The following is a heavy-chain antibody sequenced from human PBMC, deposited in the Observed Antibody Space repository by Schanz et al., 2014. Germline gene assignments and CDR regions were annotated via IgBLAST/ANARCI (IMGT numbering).Heavy chain of an antibody. Sequence: QVQLVQSGAEVKKPGASVKVSCKASGYTFTSDSMHWVRQAPGQGLEWMGMINPSGGSTTYAQKFQGRVTMTRDTSTSTVYMELRSLRSDDTAVYYCARGGYSSGWYDQDIAQFDYWGQGTLVTVSA. CDR3: ARGGYSSGWYDQDIAQFDY. V-gene: IGHV1-46*01. D-gene: IGHD6-19*01. J-gene: IGHJ4*02. CDR2: INPSGGST. CDR1: GYTFTSDS.